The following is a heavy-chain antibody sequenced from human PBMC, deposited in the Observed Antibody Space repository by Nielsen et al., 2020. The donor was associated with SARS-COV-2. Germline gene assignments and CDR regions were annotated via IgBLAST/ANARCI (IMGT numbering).Heavy chain of an antibody. CDR1: GGSISSGGYY. CDR3: ASADSGYDFAFDP. CDR2: IYYSGST. J-gene: IGHJ5*02. D-gene: IGHD5-12*01. V-gene: IGHV4-31*03. Sequence: SETLSLTYTVSGGSISSGGYYWSWIRQHPGKGLEWIGYIYYSGSTYYNPPLKSRVTISVDTSKNQFSLKLSSVTAADTAVYYCASADSGYDFAFDPWGQGTLVTVSS.